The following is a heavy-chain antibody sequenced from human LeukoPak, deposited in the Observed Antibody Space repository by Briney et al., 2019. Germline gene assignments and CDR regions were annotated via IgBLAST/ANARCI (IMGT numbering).Heavy chain of an antibody. V-gene: IGHV3-30*04. Sequence: GGSLRLSCAASGFTFSSYAMHWVRQAPGKGLEWVAVISYDGSNKYYADSVEGRFTISRDNSKNTLYLQMNSLRAEDTAVYYCARWGKSTMVRGEDFDYWGQGTLVTVSP. J-gene: IGHJ4*02. CDR3: ARWGKSTMVRGEDFDY. CDR2: ISYDGSNK. D-gene: IGHD3-10*01. CDR1: GFTFSSYA.